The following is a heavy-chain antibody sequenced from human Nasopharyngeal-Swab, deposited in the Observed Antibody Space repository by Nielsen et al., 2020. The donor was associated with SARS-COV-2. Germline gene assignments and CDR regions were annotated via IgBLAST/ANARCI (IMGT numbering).Heavy chain of an antibody. D-gene: IGHD6-19*01. CDR3: ARRHISAWSTSEY. Sequence: GESLKISCKASGYTFTNYWIGWVRQMPGKGLEWMGIMHPGDSDTRYSPSFQGQVTISADKSFTTAFLQWDSLKPSDTAIYYCARRHISAWSTSEYWGQGTLITVSS. CDR1: GYTFTNYW. V-gene: IGHV5-51*01. CDR2: MHPGDSDT. J-gene: IGHJ4*02.